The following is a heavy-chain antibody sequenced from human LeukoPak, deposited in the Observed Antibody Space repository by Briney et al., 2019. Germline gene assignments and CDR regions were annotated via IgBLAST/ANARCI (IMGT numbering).Heavy chain of an antibody. CDR2: IYYSGST. J-gene: IGHJ4*02. CDR1: GGSISSGGYY. CDR3: ARGAAGYSYG. V-gene: IGHV4-31*03. Sequence: SETLSLTCTVSGGSISSGGYYWSWIRQHPGKGLEWIGYIYYSGSTYYNPSLKSRVTISIDTSKNQFSLRLSSVTAADTAVYYCARGAAGYSYGWGQGTLVTVSS. D-gene: IGHD5-18*01.